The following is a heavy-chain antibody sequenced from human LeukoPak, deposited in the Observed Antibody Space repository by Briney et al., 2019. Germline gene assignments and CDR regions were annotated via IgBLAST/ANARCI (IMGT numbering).Heavy chain of an antibody. CDR2: IYTSGST. J-gene: IGHJ4*02. V-gene: IGHV4-4*07. Sequence: PPETLSLTCTVSGDSISSYYGSWIRQPAGKGLEWIGRIYTSGSTHYNAPLKSRVTMSVDTSKNQCPLKLSSVTAADTAVYYCARSVLLWFGDSLLFDYWGEGTLVTVSS. CDR3: ARSVLLWFGDSLLFDY. CDR1: GDSISSYY. D-gene: IGHD3-10*01.